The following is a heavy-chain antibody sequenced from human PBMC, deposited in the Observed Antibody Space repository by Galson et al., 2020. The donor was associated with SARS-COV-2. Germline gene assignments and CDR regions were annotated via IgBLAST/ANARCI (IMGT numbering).Heavy chain of an antibody. J-gene: IGHJ4*02. CDR3: ARDWYTGTYFGHFDY. D-gene: IGHD1-26*01. CDR2: IRSSGIGT. Sequence: GESLKISCAASGFTFSSYAMSWVRQAPGKGLEWVSGIRSSGIGTYYADSVQGRFTISRDNSKHTLNLQMNSLRAEDTAVYYCARDWYTGTYFGHFDYWGQGTVVSVSS. V-gene: IGHV3-23*01. CDR1: GFTFSSYA.